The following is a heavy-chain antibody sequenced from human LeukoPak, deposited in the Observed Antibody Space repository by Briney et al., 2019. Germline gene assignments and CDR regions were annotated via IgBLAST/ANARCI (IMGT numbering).Heavy chain of an antibody. Sequence: GGSLRLSCAASGFTFSSYAMSWVRQAPGKGLEWVSAISGSDGRTYYADSVKGRFTISRDNSKSTLFLQMSSLRAEDTALYYCAKAYSYDTTGFYYFFDFWGQGTLVTVSS. CDR1: GFTFSSYA. CDR3: AKAYSYDTTGFYYFFDF. D-gene: IGHD3-22*01. V-gene: IGHV3-23*01. J-gene: IGHJ4*02. CDR2: ISGSDGRT.